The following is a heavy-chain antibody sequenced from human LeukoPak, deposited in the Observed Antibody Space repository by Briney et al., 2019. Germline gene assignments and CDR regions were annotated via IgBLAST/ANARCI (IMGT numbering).Heavy chain of an antibody. CDR2: IYHSGST. CDR3: ARDRHIDGYYMGV. V-gene: IGHV4-30-2*01. Sequence: SQTLSLTCTVSGGSISSGDYYWSWIRQPPGKGLEWIGYIYHSGSTYYNPSLKSRVTISVDRSKNQFSLKLSSVTAADTAVYYCARDRHIDGYYMGVWGKGTTVTVSS. J-gene: IGHJ6*03. D-gene: IGHD2-21*01. CDR1: GGSISSGDYY.